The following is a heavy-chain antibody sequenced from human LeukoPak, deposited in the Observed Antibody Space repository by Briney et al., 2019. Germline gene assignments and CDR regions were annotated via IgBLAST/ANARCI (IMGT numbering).Heavy chain of an antibody. Sequence: PSETLSLTCAVYGGSFSGYYWSWIRQPPGKGLEWIGEINHSGSTNYNPSLKSRVTISVDTSKNQFSLKLSSVTAADTAVYYCARRGFYYYYYMDVWGKGTTVTVSS. CDR1: GGSFSGYY. J-gene: IGHJ6*03. CDR2: INHSGST. CDR3: ARRGFYYYYYMDV. V-gene: IGHV4-34*01. D-gene: IGHD3-10*01.